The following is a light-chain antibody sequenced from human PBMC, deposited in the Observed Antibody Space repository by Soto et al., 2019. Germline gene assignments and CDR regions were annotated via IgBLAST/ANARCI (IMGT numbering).Light chain of an antibody. CDR1: QSVSSY. Sequence: EIALTQSPATLSLSPGERATLSCRASQSVSSYLAWYQQKPGQAPRLLIYDASNRATGIPDRFSGRGSGTDFTLTISRLESEDFAVYFCQQYGSSPLTFGPGTKVD. CDR3: QQYGSSPLT. V-gene: IGKV3-20*01. J-gene: IGKJ3*01. CDR2: DAS.